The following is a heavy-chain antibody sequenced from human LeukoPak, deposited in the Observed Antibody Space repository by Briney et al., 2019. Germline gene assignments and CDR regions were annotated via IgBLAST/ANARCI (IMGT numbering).Heavy chain of an antibody. D-gene: IGHD2-15*01. V-gene: IGHV4-59*01. CDR3: ARDRCSGGSCHSDY. CDR1: GGSMSSYY. Sequence: SETLSLTCTVSGGSMSSYYWSWIRQPPGKGMKWIGYIYYSGSTNYNPSLKSRVTISVDTSKNQFSLKLSSVTAADTAVYYCARDRCSGGSCHSDYWGQGTLVTVSS. CDR2: IYYSGST. J-gene: IGHJ4*02.